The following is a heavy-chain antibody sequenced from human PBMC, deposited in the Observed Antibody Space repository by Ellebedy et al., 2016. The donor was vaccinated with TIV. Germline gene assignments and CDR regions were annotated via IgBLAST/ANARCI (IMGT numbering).Heavy chain of an antibody. CDR1: GIIVSDYF. CDR3: ARDPGGGGDFGDNWFDP. D-gene: IGHD2-21*01. CDR2: LYPDAKT. J-gene: IGHJ5*02. Sequence: GESLKISCEASGIIVSDYFMNWVRQAPRKGLEWVSVLYPDAKTNYTDSVNGRFIVSRDSSKNTLYLQMNSLTAEDTAVYYCARDPGGGGDFGDNWFDPWGQGTLVTVSS. V-gene: IGHV3-66*01.